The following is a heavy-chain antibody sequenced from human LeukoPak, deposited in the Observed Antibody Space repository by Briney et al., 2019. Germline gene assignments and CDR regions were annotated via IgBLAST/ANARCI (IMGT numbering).Heavy chain of an antibody. V-gene: IGHV3-48*04. CDR3: ARADSSSWFDY. Sequence: SGGSLRLSCAASGFTFSSYSMNWVRQAPGKGLEWVSYISSSSKTIYYADSVRGRFTVSRDNAKNSLFLQMNRLRPEDSAVYYCARADSSSWFDYWGQGTLVTVSS. CDR1: GFTFSSYS. CDR2: ISSSSKTI. J-gene: IGHJ4*02. D-gene: IGHD3-22*01.